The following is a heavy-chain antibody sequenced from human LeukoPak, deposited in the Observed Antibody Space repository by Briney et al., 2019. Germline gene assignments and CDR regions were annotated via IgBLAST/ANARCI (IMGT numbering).Heavy chain of an antibody. CDR1: GGSFSGYY. CDR2: INHSGST. J-gene: IGHJ4*02. Sequence: SETLSLTCAVYGGSFSGYYWSWIRQPPGKGLEWIGEINHSGSTNYNPSLKSRVTISVDTSKNQFSLKLSSVTAADTAVYYCASSYGGNSGYWGQRTLVTVSS. V-gene: IGHV4-34*01. D-gene: IGHD4-23*01. CDR3: ASSYGGNSGY.